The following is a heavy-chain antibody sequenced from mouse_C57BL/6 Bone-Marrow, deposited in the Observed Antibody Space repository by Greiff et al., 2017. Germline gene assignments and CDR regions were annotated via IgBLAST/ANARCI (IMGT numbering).Heavy chain of an antibody. Sequence: VQLQQPGAELVKPGASVKLSCKASGYTFTSYWMPWVKQRPGQGLAWIGAIDPSDSYPNYNQKIKGKATLTVDTSSSAAYMQLSSLTSEDSAVYYCARGRAFKGDYFDYWGQGTTLTVSS. V-gene: IGHV1-50*01. CDR1: GYTFTSYW. J-gene: IGHJ2*01. CDR2: IDPSDSYP. CDR3: ARGRAFKGDYFDY. D-gene: IGHD3-3*01.